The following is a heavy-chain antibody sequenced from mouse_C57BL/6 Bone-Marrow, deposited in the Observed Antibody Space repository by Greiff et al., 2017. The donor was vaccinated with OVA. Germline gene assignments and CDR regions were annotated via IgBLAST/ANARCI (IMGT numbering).Heavy chain of an antibody. Sequence: EVKLQQSGPVLVKPGASVKMSCKASGYTFTDYYMNWVKQSHGKSLEWIGVINPYNGGTSYNQKFKGKATLTVDKSSSTAYMELNSLTSEDSAVYYCARPSYYSNYDYWGQGTTLTVSS. CDR3: ARPSYYSNYDY. V-gene: IGHV1-19*01. CDR1: GYTFTDYY. CDR2: INPYNGGT. J-gene: IGHJ2*01. D-gene: IGHD2-5*01.